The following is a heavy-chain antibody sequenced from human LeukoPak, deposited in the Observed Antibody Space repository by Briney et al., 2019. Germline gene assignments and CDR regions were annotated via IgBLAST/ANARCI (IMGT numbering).Heavy chain of an antibody. CDR1: GYTFIGYY. J-gene: IGHJ6*02. V-gene: IGHV1-18*04. D-gene: IGHD3-10*01. CDR2: VSAYNGIP. Sequence: GASVKVSCKATGYTFIGYYIHWVRQAPGQGLEWMGWVSAYNGIPSYAQSLQGRVTMTTDTSTSTAYMELRSLRSDDTAFYYCAREVRFRGPYYGMDVWGQGTTVIVS. CDR3: AREVRFRGPYYGMDV.